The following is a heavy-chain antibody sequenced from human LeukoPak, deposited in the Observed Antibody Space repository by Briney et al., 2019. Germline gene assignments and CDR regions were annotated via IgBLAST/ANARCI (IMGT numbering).Heavy chain of an antibody. CDR1: GFTFSSYG. V-gene: IGHV3-30*18. D-gene: IGHD6-13*01. CDR2: ISHDGTNK. J-gene: IGHJ4*02. CDR3: AKDRWAAAVTSYFDC. Sequence: GGSLRLSCAASGFTFSSYGMHGVRQAPGKGLEWVALISHDGTNKYYADSVKGRFTISRDNSKNTMYLQMNSMRLDDTDVYYCAKDRWAAAVTSYFDCWGQGTLVTVSS.